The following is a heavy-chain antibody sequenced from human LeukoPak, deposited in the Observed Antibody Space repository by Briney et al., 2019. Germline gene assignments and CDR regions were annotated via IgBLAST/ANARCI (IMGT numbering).Heavy chain of an antibody. CDR1: GFTFSNAW. CDR2: IKRKSDGGTT. CDR3: TTYGYSYGLDYYYYMDV. J-gene: IGHJ6*03. Sequence: GGSLRLSCAASGFTFSNAWMSWVRQAPGKGLEWVGGIKRKSDGGTTDYAAPVKGRFTISRDDSKNTLYLQVNSLKTEDTAVYYCTTYGYSYGLDYYYYMDVWGKGTTVTVSS. V-gene: IGHV3-15*01. D-gene: IGHD5-18*01.